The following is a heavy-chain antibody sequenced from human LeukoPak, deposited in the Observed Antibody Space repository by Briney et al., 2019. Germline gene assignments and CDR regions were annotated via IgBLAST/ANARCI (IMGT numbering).Heavy chain of an antibody. CDR2: IIPIFGTA. J-gene: IGHJ4*02. V-gene: IGHV1-69*13. CDR1: GGTFSSYA. Sequence: ASVKVSCKASGGTFSSYAISWVRQAPGQGLEWMGGIIPIFGTANYAQKFQGRVTITADESTSTAYMELSSLRSEDTAVYYCARAKGWYGQPFDYWGQGTLVTVSS. CDR3: ARAKGWYGQPFDY. D-gene: IGHD6-19*01.